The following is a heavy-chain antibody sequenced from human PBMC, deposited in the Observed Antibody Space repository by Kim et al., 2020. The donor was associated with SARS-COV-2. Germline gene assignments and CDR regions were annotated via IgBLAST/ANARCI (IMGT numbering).Heavy chain of an antibody. V-gene: IGHV4-34*01. CDR1: GGSFSGYY. J-gene: IGHJ4*02. D-gene: IGHD6-19*01. CDR2: INHSGST. CDR3: ARAVAGRLGWVDY. Sequence: SETLSLTCAVYGGSFSGYYWSWIRQPPGKGLEWIGEINHSGSTNYNPSLKSRVTISVDTSKNQFSLKLSSVTAADTAVYYCARAVAGRLGWVDYWGQGTL.